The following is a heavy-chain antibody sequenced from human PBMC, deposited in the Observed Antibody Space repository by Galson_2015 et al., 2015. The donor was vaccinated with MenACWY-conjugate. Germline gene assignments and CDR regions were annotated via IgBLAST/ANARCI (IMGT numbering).Heavy chain of an antibody. J-gene: IGHJ4*02. V-gene: IGHV3-48*02. Sequence: SLRLSCAVSGFSVSSSYMSWVRQAPGKGLEWVSYISSGGSTIYYADSVKGRFTISRDNAKYSLYLQMNSLRDEDTAVYYCARDHYGDYFHDYWGQGTLVTVSS. CDR2: ISSGGSTI. D-gene: IGHD4-17*01. CDR3: ARDHYGDYFHDY. CDR1: GFSVSSSY.